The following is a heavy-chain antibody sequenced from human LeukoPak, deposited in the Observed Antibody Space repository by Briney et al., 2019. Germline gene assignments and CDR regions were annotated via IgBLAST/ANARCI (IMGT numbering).Heavy chain of an antibody. V-gene: IGHV1-69*05. J-gene: IGHJ4*02. CDR2: IIPIFGTA. CDR1: GGSFSSCA. Sequence: SVHVSCKASGGSFSSCALSGVRQPPGQGLEWMGRIIPIFGTANYAQKFQGRVTITTDESTSTAYMELSSLRSEDTAVYYCAYRRYWGQGTLVTVSS. CDR3: AYRRY.